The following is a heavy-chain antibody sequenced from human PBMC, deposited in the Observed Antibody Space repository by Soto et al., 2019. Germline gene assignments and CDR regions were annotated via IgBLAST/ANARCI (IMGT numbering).Heavy chain of an antibody. J-gene: IGHJ6*02. CDR3: ASPYSTGWSFYGMDV. Sequence: QVQLVQSGAEVKKPGSSVKVSCKASGGTFSSYAISWVRQAPGQGLEWMGGIIPILDTANYAQKFQGRVTIXXDXSTXTGYMELSSLRSEDTAVYYCASPYSTGWSFYGMDVWGQGTTVTVSS. V-gene: IGHV1-69*14. D-gene: IGHD6-19*01. CDR1: GGTFSSYA. CDR2: IIPILDTA.